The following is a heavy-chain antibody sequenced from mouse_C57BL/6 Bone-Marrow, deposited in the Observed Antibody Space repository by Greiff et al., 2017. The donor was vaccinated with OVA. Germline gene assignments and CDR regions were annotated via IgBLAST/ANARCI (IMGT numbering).Heavy chain of an antibody. V-gene: IGHV1-39*01. CDR3: ARWGWLPDYYAIDY. J-gene: IGHJ4*01. CDR1: GYSFTDYN. D-gene: IGHD2-3*01. Sequence: VQLKQSGPELVKPGASVKISCKASGYSFTDYNMNWVKQRNGKSLEWIGVINPNYGTTSYNQKFKGKATLSVDQSSSTAYMQLNSLTSEDSAVYYCARWGWLPDYYAIDYWGQGTSVTVSS. CDR2: INPNYGTT.